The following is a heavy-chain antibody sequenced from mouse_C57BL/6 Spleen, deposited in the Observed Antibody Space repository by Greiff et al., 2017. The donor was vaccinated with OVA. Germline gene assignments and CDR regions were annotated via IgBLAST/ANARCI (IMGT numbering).Heavy chain of an antibody. V-gene: IGHV2-6-1*01. Sequence: VKLVESGPGLVAPSQSLSITCTVSGFSLTSYGVHWVRQPPGKGLEWLVVIWSDGSTTYNSALKSRLSISKDNSKSQVFLKMNSLQTDDTAMYYCARHGSDGYYWYFDVWGTGTTVTVSS. CDR2: IWSDGST. D-gene: IGHD2-3*01. J-gene: IGHJ1*03. CDR3: ARHGSDGYYWYFDV. CDR1: GFSLTSYG.